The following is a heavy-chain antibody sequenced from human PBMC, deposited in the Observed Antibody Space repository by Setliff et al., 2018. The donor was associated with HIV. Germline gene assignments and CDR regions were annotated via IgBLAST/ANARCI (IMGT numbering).Heavy chain of an antibody. CDR2: IYYSGST. D-gene: IGHD6-25*01. V-gene: IGHV4-59*01. J-gene: IGHJ4*02. Sequence: SETLSLTCTVSGGSISSYYWSWIRQPPGKGLEWIGYIYYSGSTNYNPSLKSRVTISVDTSENQFSLKLSSVIAADTAVYYCARYSPRGYTLTGPYWGQGTLVTVSS. CDR1: GGSISSYY. CDR3: ARYSPRGYTLTGPY.